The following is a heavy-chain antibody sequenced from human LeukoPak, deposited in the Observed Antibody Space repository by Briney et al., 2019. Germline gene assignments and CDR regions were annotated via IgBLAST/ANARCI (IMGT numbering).Heavy chain of an antibody. Sequence: GGSLRLSCAASGFTFSNAWMNWVRQAPGKGLEWVGRIKSKTDGGTTDYAAPVKGRFTISRDDSKNTLYLQMNSLKTEDTAVYYCTTESPPYDFWSGYPYYFDYWGQGTLVTVSS. J-gene: IGHJ4*02. V-gene: IGHV3-15*07. CDR2: IKSKTDGGTT. CDR3: TTESPPYDFWSGYPYYFDY. CDR1: GFTFSNAW. D-gene: IGHD3-3*01.